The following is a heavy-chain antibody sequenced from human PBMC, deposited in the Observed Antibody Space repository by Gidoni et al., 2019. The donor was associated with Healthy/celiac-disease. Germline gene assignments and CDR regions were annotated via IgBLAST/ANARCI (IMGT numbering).Heavy chain of an antibody. Sequence: QVQLVQSGAEVKKPGSSVKVSCKASGGTFSSYAISWVRQAPGQGLEWMGGIIPIFGTANYAQKFQGRVTITADESTSTAYMELSSLRSEDTAVYYCARGRWELLDTARPYDAFDIWGQGTMVTVSS. D-gene: IGHD1-26*01. V-gene: IGHV1-69*01. J-gene: IGHJ3*02. CDR3: ARGRWELLDTARPYDAFDI. CDR1: GGTFSSYA. CDR2: IIPIFGTA.